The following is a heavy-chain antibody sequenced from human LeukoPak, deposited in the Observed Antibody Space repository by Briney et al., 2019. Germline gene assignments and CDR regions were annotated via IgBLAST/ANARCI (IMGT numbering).Heavy chain of an antibody. CDR3: TTPPYYYDSSGYGFRDY. V-gene: IGHV3-15*01. J-gene: IGHJ4*02. D-gene: IGHD3-22*01. CDR1: GFTFSNAW. CDR2: IKSKTDGGTT. Sequence: GGSLRLSCAASGFTFSNAWMSWVRQAPGKGLEWVARIKSKTDGGTTDYAAPVKGRFTISRDDSKNTLYLQMNSLKTEDTAVYYCTTPPYYYDSSGYGFRDYWGQGTLVTVSS.